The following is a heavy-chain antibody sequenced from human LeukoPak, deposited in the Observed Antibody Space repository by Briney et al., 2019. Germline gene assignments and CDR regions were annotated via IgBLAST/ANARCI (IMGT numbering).Heavy chain of an antibody. J-gene: IGHJ4*02. CDR2: ISPDGSDK. CDR1: GFTFISYS. V-gene: IGHV3-7*01. D-gene: IGHD2-15*01. Sequence: GGSLRLSCAASGFTFISYSMNWVRQAPGKGLERVGTISPDGSDKYYVDSVKGRFTISRDNAKTSLYLQINSLRADDTALYFCARGIVVVVGASDHFDYWGQGTLITVSS. CDR3: ARGIVVVVGASDHFDY.